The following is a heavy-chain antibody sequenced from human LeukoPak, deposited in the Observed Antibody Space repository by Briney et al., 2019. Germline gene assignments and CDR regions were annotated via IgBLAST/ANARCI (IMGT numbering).Heavy chain of an antibody. J-gene: IGHJ3*02. Sequence: GGSLRLSCAASGFTFSSYSMTWVRQAPGKGLEWVSYISSSSSTIYYADSVKGRFTISRDNAKNSLYLQMNSLRDEDTAVYYCANYCSSTSCYNAFDIWGQGTMVTVSS. CDR1: GFTFSSYS. D-gene: IGHD2-2*02. CDR2: ISSSSSTI. V-gene: IGHV3-48*02. CDR3: ANYCSSTSCYNAFDI.